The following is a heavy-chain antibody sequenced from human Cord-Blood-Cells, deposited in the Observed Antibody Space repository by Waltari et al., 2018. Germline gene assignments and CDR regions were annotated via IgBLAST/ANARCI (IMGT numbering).Heavy chain of an antibody. V-gene: IGHV1-24*01. D-gene: IGHD3-22*01. CDR3: AMSRGRSSGLEPKGLNY. Sequence: QVQLDQSGAEVKQPGASVKVYCTVSGYPLTELSMHWVRQPPGKGLERMGGFSPVDCEQINAQKVPGRVTMTEDTSQDTAYMGLSSLRSEATVVYYCAMSRGRSSGLEPKGLNYRGQRNLVTSAS. CDR1: GYPLTELS. CDR2: FSPVDCEQ. J-gene: IGHJ4*02.